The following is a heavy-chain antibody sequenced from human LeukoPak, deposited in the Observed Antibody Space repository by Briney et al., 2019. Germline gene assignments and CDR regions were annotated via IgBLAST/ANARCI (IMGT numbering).Heavy chain of an antibody. J-gene: IGHJ4*02. Sequence: PGGSLGLSCAASGFTFSSYSMNWVRQAPGKGLEWVPSISSSSSYIYYADSVKGRFTISRDNAKNSLYLQMNSLRAEDTAVYYCARDRAYYYGSGSYYNGGILDYWGQGTLVTVSS. D-gene: IGHD3-10*01. CDR3: ARDRAYYYGSGSYYNGGILDY. CDR1: GFTFSSYS. V-gene: IGHV3-21*01. CDR2: ISSSSSYI.